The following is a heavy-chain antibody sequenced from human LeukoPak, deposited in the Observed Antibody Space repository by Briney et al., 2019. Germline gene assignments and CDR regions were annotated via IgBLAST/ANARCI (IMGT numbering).Heavy chain of an antibody. CDR2: ISTSGTT. J-gene: IGHJ4*03. D-gene: IGHD1-1*01. CDR1: GGSISSYY. Sequence: LETLSLTCTVSGGSISSYYWSWIRQPAGKGLEWIGRISTSGTTNYNPSLKSRVTISVDKSKNQFSLKLIFVTAADTAVYYCARGPTISETGYFDYWGQGTLVTVSS. CDR3: ARGPTISETGYFDY. V-gene: IGHV4-4*07.